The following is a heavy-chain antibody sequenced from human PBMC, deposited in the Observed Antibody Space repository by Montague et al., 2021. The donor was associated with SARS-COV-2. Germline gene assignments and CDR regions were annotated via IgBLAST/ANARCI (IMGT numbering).Heavy chain of an antibody. D-gene: IGHD6-13*01. CDR1: GGSISTSPYF. Sequence: SETLSLTCTVSGGSISTSPYFWGWIRQPPGKGLEWIGSIYYSGSTYYNPSLKSRVAISIDTSENQFSLKLSSVTAADTAVYYCARGNRIAAAGTDFDYWGQGTLVTVSS. V-gene: IGHV4-39*07. CDR2: IYYSGST. J-gene: IGHJ4*02. CDR3: ARGNRIAAAGTDFDY.